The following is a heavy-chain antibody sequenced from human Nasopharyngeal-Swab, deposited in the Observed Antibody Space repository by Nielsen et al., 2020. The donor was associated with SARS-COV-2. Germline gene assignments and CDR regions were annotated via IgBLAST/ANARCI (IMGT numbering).Heavy chain of an antibody. V-gene: IGHV4-4*02. J-gene: IGHJ4*02. CDR1: GGSISSSNW. Sequence: SETLSLTCAVSGGSISSSNWWSWVRQPPGKGLEWIGEIYHSGSTNYNPSLKSRVTISVDKSKNQFSLKLSSVTAADTAVYYCARMGLDYIWGSYLNVFDYWGQGTLVTVSS. D-gene: IGHD3-16*02. CDR2: IYHSGST. CDR3: ARMGLDYIWGSYLNVFDY.